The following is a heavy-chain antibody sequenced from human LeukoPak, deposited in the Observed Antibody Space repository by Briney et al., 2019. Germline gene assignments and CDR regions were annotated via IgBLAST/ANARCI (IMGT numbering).Heavy chain of an antibody. D-gene: IGHD3-22*01. Sequence: ASVKVSCKASGYTFTSYDFNWLRQATGQGPEWMGWMNPNSGATGYAQKFQGRVTMTRSASINTAYMELSSLRSEDTAVYYCARGRTYYYDNSGYYPHWGQGTLVTVSS. CDR3: ARGRTYYYDNSGYYPH. J-gene: IGHJ4*02. CDR2: MNPNSGAT. CDR1: GYTFTSYD. V-gene: IGHV1-8*01.